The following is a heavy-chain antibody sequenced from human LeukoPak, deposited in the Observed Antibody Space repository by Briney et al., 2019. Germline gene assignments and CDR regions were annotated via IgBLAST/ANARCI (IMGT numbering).Heavy chain of an antibody. D-gene: IGHD5-24*01. Sequence: ASVKVSCKASGYTFTGHYMHWVRQAPGQGFEWMGWINPNSGGTNYGHKFQGRVTLTRDTSISTVYMDLSRLRLDDTAVYYCARAAPRDGYNRFDYWGQGTLVTVSS. CDR3: ARAAPRDGYNRFDY. V-gene: IGHV1-2*02. J-gene: IGHJ4*02. CDR2: INPNSGGT. CDR1: GYTFTGHY.